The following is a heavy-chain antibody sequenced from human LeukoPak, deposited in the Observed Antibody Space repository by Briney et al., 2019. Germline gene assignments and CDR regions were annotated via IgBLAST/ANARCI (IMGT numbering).Heavy chain of an antibody. Sequence: GGSLRLSCAASGFTFSSYAMSWVRQAPGKGLEWVSAISGSGGSTYYADSVKGRFTISRDNSKNTLYLQMNSLRAEDTAVYYCAKGYCSSTNCYYYYYMDVWGKGTTVTVSS. CDR3: AKGYCSSTNCYYYYYMDV. J-gene: IGHJ6*03. CDR2: ISGSGGST. V-gene: IGHV3-23*01. D-gene: IGHD2-2*01. CDR1: GFTFSSYA.